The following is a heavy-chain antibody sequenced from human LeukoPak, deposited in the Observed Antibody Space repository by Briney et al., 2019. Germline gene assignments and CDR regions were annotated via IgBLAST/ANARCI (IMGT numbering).Heavy chain of an antibody. Sequence: ASVKVSCKASGYTFTSYDINWVRQATGQGLGWMGWMNPNSGNTGYAQKFQGRVTITRNTSISTAYMELSSLRSEDTAVYYCVIISYDVYDAFDIWGQGTMVTVSS. J-gene: IGHJ3*02. V-gene: IGHV1-8*03. D-gene: IGHD3-22*01. CDR1: GYTFTSYD. CDR2: MNPNSGNT. CDR3: VIISYDVYDAFDI.